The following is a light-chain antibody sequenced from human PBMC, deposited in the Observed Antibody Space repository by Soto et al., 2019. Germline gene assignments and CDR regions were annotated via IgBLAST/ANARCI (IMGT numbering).Light chain of an antibody. J-gene: IGKJ2*01. V-gene: IGKV3-15*01. CDR2: GAS. CDR3: QQYDNWQYT. Sequence: EIVMTHSPATLSVSPGERATLSCRASQSVSNNLAWYQQKPGQAPRRLIYGASTRATAIPARLSGSQSGTEFTLITGGVQSEDFAVYFCQQYDNWQYTFGQGTELEI. CDR1: QSVSNN.